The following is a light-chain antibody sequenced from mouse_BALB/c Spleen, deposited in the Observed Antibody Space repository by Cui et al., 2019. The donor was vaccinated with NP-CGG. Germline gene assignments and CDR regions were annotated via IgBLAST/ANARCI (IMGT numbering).Light chain of an antibody. CDR2: GTK. CDR3: ALWYSNHWV. CDR1: TGAVTTSNY. V-gene: IGLV1*01. J-gene: IGLJ1*01. Sequence: PVLFQHSALTTSPGETVTLTCRSSTGAVTTSNYANWVQEKPDHLFTGLIGGTKNRAPGVPARFSGSLIGDKAALTITGAQTEDEAIYFCALWYSNHWVFGGGTKLTVL.